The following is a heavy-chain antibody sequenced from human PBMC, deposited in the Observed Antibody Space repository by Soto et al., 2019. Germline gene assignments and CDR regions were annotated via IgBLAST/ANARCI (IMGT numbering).Heavy chain of an antibody. Sequence: QVQLVESGGGVVQPGRSLRLSCAASGFTFSIYGMHWVRQAPGKGLEWVAVTSSDGSNEYYADSVKGRFTISRDNSKNTVYLQMNSLRAEDTALYYCAKDRENFWSAYFTYDLDVWGQGTTVTVSS. D-gene: IGHD3-3*01. J-gene: IGHJ6*02. CDR1: GFTFSIYG. V-gene: IGHV3-30*18. CDR3: AKDRENFWSAYFTYDLDV. CDR2: TSSDGSNE.